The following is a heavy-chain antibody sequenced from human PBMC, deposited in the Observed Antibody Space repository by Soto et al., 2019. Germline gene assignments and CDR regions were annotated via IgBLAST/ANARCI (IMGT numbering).Heavy chain of an antibody. CDR2: ISSSGSTI. D-gene: IGHD1-26*01. J-gene: IGHJ4*02. V-gene: IGHV3-48*03. CDR1: GFTFSSYE. Sequence: EVPLVESGGGLVQPGGSLRLSCAASGFTFSSYEMNWVRQAPGKGLEWVSYISSSGSTIYYADSVKGRFTISRDNAKNSLYLQMNSLRAEDTAVYYCAREEWELTDYWGQGTLVTVSS. CDR3: AREEWELTDY.